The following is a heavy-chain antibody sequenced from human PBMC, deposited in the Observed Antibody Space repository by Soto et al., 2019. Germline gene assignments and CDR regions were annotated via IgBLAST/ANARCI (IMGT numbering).Heavy chain of an antibody. CDR1: GFTVSSNY. CDR2: IYSGGST. V-gene: IGHV3-66*01. D-gene: IGHD1-26*01. J-gene: IGHJ4*02. CDR3: ARVGAYRDFDY. Sequence: GSLRLSCAASGFTVSSNYMSWVCQAPGKGLEWVSVIYSGGSTYYADSVKGRFTISRDNSRNTLYLQMNSLRAEDTAVYYCARVGAYRDFDYWGQGTLVTVSS.